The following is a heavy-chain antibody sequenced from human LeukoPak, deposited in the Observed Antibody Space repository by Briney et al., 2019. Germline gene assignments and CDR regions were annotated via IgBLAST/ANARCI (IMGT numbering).Heavy chain of an antibody. CDR1: GYTFTSYD. V-gene: IGHV1-8*03. CDR2: MSPNSGHT. CDR3: ARHKQWLGRDAFDI. Sequence: ASAKVSCKASGYTFTSYDINWVRQATGQGLEWMGWMSPNSGHTGYAQKFQGRVTITRNTSISTAYMDLSSLRSEDTAVYFCARHKQWLGRDAFDIWGQGTMVSVSS. J-gene: IGHJ3*02. D-gene: IGHD6-19*01.